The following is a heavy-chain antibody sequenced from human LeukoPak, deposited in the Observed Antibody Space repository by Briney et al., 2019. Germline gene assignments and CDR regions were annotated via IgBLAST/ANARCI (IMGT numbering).Heavy chain of an antibody. Sequence: GGSLRLSCAASGFTFSSYGMHWVRQAPGKGLEWVAVISYDGSNKYYADSVKGRFTISRDNSKNTLYLQMNSLRAEDTAVYYCARGDLRWSLWYFDYWGQGTLVTVSS. CDR2: ISYDGSNK. CDR3: ARGDLRWSLWYFDY. D-gene: IGHD4-23*01. V-gene: IGHV3-30*03. J-gene: IGHJ4*02. CDR1: GFTFSSYG.